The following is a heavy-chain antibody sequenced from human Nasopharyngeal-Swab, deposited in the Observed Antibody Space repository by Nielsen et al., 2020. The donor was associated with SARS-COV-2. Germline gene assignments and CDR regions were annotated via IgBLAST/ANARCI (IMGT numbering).Heavy chain of an antibody. Sequence: SVEASCKASEGIFSNYTFSWVRQAPGQGLEGIGGLMPLSGRRYYVQKFQGRLKVTADESMSTAYMELSNLRSEDTAVYYCATDGPYSRSYYCLDYWGQGTLVTVSS. CDR3: ATDGPYSRSYYCLDY. V-gene: IGHV1-69*13. CDR2: LMPLSGRR. D-gene: IGHD1-26*01. J-gene: IGHJ4*02. CDR1: EGIFSNYT.